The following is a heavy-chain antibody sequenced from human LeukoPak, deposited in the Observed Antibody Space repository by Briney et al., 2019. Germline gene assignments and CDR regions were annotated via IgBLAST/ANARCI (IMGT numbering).Heavy chain of an antibody. CDR1: GFTFSSYG. CDR2: IRYDGSNK. D-gene: IGHD3-22*01. CDR3: VKPAVWGDSSGYYYAY. V-gene: IGHV3-30*02. Sequence: PGGSLRLSCAASGFTFSSYGMHWVRQAPGKGLEWVAFIRYDGSNKYYADSVKGRFTISRDNSKNTLYLQMNSLRAEDTAVYYCVKPAVWGDSSGYYYAYWGQGTLVTVSS. J-gene: IGHJ4*02.